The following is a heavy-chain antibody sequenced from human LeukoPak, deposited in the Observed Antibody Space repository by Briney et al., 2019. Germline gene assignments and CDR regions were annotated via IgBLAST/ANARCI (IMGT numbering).Heavy chain of an antibody. CDR1: GYTFTNYD. J-gene: IGHJ4*02. D-gene: IGHD6-6*01. Sequence: GASVKVSCKASGYTFTNYDINWVRQAPGQGLEWMGWISAYNGNTDYAQKLQGRVTMTRDMSTSTVYMELSSLRSEDTAVYYCARTARPDLSFDYWGQGTLVTVSS. CDR2: ISAYNGNT. V-gene: IGHV1-18*01. CDR3: ARTARPDLSFDY.